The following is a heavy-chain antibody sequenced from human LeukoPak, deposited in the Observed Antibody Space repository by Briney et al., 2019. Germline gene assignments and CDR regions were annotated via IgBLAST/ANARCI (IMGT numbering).Heavy chain of an antibody. CDR2: IYSSGTT. Sequence: PSQTLSLTCTVSGGSISSSNYYWDWIRQSPGKGLEWIGSIYSSGTTYYNPSLKSRVTISVDTSKNQFSLKLSSVTAADTAVYYCARENDASGSLADLIDYWGQGTLVTVSS. CDR1: GGSISSSNYY. CDR3: ARENDASGSLADLIDY. V-gene: IGHV4-39*07. J-gene: IGHJ4*02. D-gene: IGHD3-10*01.